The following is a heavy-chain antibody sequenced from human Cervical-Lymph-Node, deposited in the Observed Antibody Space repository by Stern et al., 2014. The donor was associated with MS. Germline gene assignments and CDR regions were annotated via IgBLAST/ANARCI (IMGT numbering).Heavy chain of an antibody. D-gene: IGHD2-15*01. CDR3: TSTPSGSGGSY. Sequence: VQLVQSGAEVKKPGSSVKVSCKASGGIFSTYAINWVRQAPGQGLEWIGGIIPVFGTANCAQKFQGRVTITADESTRTAYMELSSLRSEDTALYYCTSTPSGSGGSYWGQGTLVTVSS. V-gene: IGHV1-69*01. J-gene: IGHJ4*02. CDR1: GGIFSTYA. CDR2: IIPVFGTA.